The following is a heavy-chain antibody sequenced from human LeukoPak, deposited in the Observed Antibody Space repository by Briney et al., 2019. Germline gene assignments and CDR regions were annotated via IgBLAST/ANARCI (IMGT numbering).Heavy chain of an antibody. CDR3: ARDDYGDLQYFEN. CDR2: INPNDGGT. D-gene: IGHD4-17*01. V-gene: IGHV1-2*02. Sequence: GASVKVSRKASGYTFTKNFLHWVRQAPGQGLEWMGWINPNDGGTLYAQKFQGRVTMTTDTSITTAYMEMSTLTSDDTAVYYCARDDYGDLQYFENWGQGTLVTVSS. J-gene: IGHJ4*02. CDR1: GYTFTKNF.